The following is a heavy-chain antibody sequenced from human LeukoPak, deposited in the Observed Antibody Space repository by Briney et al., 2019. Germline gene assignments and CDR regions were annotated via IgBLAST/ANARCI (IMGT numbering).Heavy chain of an antibody. D-gene: IGHD3-22*01. CDR1: GFTFDDHA. CDR3: ARASYYYDTSGLGALDI. V-gene: IGHV3-9*01. Sequence: PGRSLRLSCAASGFTFDDHAMYWARQAPGKGLEWVSGINWDGSRIGYADAVKGRFTISRDSAKKSLYLQMNSLRTEDTALYYCARASYYYDTSGLGALDIWGQGTLVTVSS. CDR2: INWDGSRI. J-gene: IGHJ3*02.